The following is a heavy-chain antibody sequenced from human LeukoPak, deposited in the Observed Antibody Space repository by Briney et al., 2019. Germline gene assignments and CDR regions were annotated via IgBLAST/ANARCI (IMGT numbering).Heavy chain of an antibody. CDR1: GYSFSTYW. CDR3: ARHSNEVSI. D-gene: IGHD4-11*01. V-gene: IGHV5-51*01. CDR2: IYPGDSDT. Sequence: RGESLKISCKGSGYSFSTYWIAWVRQMPGKGLEWMGTIYPGDSDTRYSPSFQGQVTISADKSISTAYLQWSSLKASDTAMYYCARHSNEVSIWGQGTMVTVSS. J-gene: IGHJ3*02.